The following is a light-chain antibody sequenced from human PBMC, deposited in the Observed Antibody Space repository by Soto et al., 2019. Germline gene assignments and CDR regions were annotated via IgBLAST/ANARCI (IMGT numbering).Light chain of an antibody. CDR1: QDIHNY. J-gene: IGKJ1*01. CDR3: QHYYKYPWT. V-gene: IGKV1-8*01. Sequence: LLTQSPSSFSASTGDRATITCRASQDIHNYLAWYQQVPGKAPKLLLYAASILQTGVPSRFSGSGSGTDFTLTIDCLQSEDFATYFCQHYYKYPWTFGQGTTVE. CDR2: AAS.